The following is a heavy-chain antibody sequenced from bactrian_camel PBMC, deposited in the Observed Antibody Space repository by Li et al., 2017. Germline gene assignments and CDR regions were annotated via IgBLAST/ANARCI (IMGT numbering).Heavy chain of an antibody. D-gene: IGHD5*01. J-gene: IGHJ4*01. CDR1: GFTFSRYW. CDR3: AIIRVLDGVAFFAY. CDR2: INPRGSKT. Sequence: QVQLVESGGGSVQAGGSLRLSCAASGFTFSRYWMYWVRQAPGKGFEYVSHINPRGSKTYYAETGKGRFTISRDNAKNTVYLQMNSLKPEDTAVYYCAIIRVLDGVAFFAYWGQGTQVTVS. V-gene: IGHV3S1*01.